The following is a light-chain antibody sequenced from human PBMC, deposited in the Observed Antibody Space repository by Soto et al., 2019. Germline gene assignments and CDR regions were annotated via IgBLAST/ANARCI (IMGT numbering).Light chain of an antibody. Sequence: QSVLTQPASVSGSPGQSITISCTGTSSDVGGYNYVSWYQQHPGNAPKLMIYDVSNRPSGVSSRVSGSKSGNTASLTISGLQAEDAADYYCSSYTSSSTLYVVFGGGTKLTVL. CDR3: SSYTSSSTLYVV. J-gene: IGLJ2*01. V-gene: IGLV2-14*03. CDR1: SSDVGGYNY. CDR2: DVS.